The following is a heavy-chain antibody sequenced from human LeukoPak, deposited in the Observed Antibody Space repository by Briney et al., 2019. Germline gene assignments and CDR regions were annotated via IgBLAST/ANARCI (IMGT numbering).Heavy chain of an antibody. J-gene: IGHJ6*03. D-gene: IGHD6-19*01. V-gene: IGHV3-23*01. CDR2: FSDSGDSI. CDR3: AREQSKMPVAGTYSYYYMDV. Sequence: TGGSLTLFCAVSGFTFSSYPMTWLRQARGEGLVWVLPFSDSGDSIYYAHSVRGRFTISRDNAKNSLYRQMNSLSAEDTAIYYCAREQSKMPVAGTYSYYYMDVWGKGTTVTVSS. CDR1: GFTFSSYP.